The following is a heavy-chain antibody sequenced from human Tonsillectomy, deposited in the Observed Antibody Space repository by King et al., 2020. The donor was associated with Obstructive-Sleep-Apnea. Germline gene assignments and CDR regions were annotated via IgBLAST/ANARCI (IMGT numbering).Heavy chain of an antibody. Sequence: VQLVESGGGVVQPGRSLRLSCAASGFTFNNYDMHWVRQAPGKGLAWVAIISNDGRNKYHADSVKGRFTISRDNYKNTLYLQMNSLRPEDTAFYYCAKGREGTEWLVDYWGQGTLVTVSS. V-gene: IGHV3-30*18. J-gene: IGHJ4*02. D-gene: IGHD6-19*01. CDR2: ISNDGRNK. CDR1: GFTFNNYD. CDR3: AKGREGTEWLVDY.